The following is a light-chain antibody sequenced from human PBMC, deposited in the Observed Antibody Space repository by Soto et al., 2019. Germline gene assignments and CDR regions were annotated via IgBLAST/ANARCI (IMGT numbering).Light chain of an antibody. CDR3: QQYDKSPWT. V-gene: IGKV3-20*01. Sequence: VLTQSPGTLSLSPGDSATLSCKDSQSVNTNSLVWYQQRTGQAPRLVIYGASSRATGIPARFGGSGSGTDLNLTISGLEPEDFAVYYCQQYDKSPWTCGQGTKVDIK. CDR1: QSVNTNS. J-gene: IGKJ1*01. CDR2: GAS.